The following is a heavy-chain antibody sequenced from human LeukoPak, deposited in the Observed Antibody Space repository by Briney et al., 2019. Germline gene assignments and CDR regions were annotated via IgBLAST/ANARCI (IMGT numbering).Heavy chain of an antibody. V-gene: IGHV4-39*01. J-gene: IGHJ4*02. Sequence: SETLSHTCTVSGGSISSSSYYWGWIRQPPGKGLEWIGSIYYSGSTYYNPSLKSRVTISVDTSKNQFSLKLSSVTAADTAVYYCARHGIVVVMYFDYWGQGTLVTVSS. D-gene: IGHD3-22*01. CDR3: ARHGIVVVMYFDY. CDR1: GGSISSSSYY. CDR2: IYYSGST.